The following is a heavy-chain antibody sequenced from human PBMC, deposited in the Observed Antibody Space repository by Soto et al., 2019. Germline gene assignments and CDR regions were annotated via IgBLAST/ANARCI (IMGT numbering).Heavy chain of an antibody. D-gene: IGHD3-22*01. V-gene: IGHV4-59*01. CDR3: TGAYYDVSGYSLDP. J-gene: IGHJ5*02. CDR1: GGSISDDY. CDR2: IYYGGSI. Sequence: SETLSLTCTVSGGSISDDYWSWIRQPPGKGLEWIGYIYYGGSINYNPSLKSRVIISVDTAKNQFSLRLSSVSAADTAVYYCTGAYYDVSGYSLDPWGQGTSVTVSS.